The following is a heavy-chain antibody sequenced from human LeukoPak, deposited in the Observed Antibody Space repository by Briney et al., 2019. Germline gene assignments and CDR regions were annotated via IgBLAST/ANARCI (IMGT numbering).Heavy chain of an antibody. Sequence: PGRSLRLSCAASGFTFSSYAMHWVRQAPGKGLEWVAVISYDGSNKYYADSVKGRFTISRDNSKNTLYLQMNSLRAEDTAVYYCARESITMVRGVTPPFDYWGQGTLVTVSS. D-gene: IGHD3-10*01. CDR1: GFTFSSYA. J-gene: IGHJ4*02. CDR2: ISYDGSNK. CDR3: ARESITMVRGVTPPFDY. V-gene: IGHV3-30-3*01.